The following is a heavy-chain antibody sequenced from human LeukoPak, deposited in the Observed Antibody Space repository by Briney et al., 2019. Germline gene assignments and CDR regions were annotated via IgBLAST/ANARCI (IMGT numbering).Heavy chain of an antibody. Sequence: GWSLRLCCAASGFTFSSYAMLRVRQAPGKGLETVAVISYDGRNKYYAASVKGRFTISRDNSKNTLYLQMNSLRAEDTAVYYCARDRVAKIGFWGMDVWGKGTTVTVSS. D-gene: IGHD2-21*01. J-gene: IGHJ6*04. CDR2: ISYDGRNK. CDR1: GFTFSSYA. CDR3: ARDRVAKIGFWGMDV. V-gene: IGHV3-30*04.